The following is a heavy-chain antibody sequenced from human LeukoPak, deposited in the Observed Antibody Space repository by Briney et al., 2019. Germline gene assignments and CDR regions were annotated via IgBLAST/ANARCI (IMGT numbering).Heavy chain of an antibody. Sequence: PGGSLRLSCAASGFTFNNYVMSWVRQAPGKGLEWVSAISGDGTTTYYADSVKGRFTISRDNSKNTLYLQLNSLRAEDTAVYYCAKSLWRDLLWFGEGYYFGYWGQGTLVTVSS. V-gene: IGHV3-23*01. CDR1: GFTFNNYV. J-gene: IGHJ4*02. CDR2: ISGDGTTT. D-gene: IGHD3-10*01. CDR3: AKSLWRDLLWFGEGYYFGY.